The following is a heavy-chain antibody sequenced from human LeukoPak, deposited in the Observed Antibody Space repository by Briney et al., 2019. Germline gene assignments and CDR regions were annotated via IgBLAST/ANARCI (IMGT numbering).Heavy chain of an antibody. J-gene: IGHJ4*02. V-gene: IGHV4-61*02. CDR3: ARGDTATTHFDY. D-gene: IGHD5-18*01. CDR2: IYTSGST. Sequence: SETLSLTCIVSGYSISSGYYWGWIRQPAGKGLEWIGRIYTSGSTNYNPSLKSRVTISVDTSKNQFSLKLSSVTAADTAVYYCARGDTATTHFDYWGQGTLVTVSS. CDR1: GYSISSGYY.